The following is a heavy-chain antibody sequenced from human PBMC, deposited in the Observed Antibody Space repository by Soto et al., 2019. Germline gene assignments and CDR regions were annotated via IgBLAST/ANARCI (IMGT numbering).Heavy chain of an antibody. V-gene: IGHV1-24*01. CDR2: FDPEEGEI. J-gene: IGHJ4*02. CDR1: GHSLTDLS. D-gene: IGHD3-16*01. CDR3: ATTRPPSLYAFDS. Sequence: ASVKVSCKVAGHSLTDLSMHWVRQGPGRGLEWLGGFDPEEGEIIYAQNFQGRIRLTEDTSTDTAFMELNSLKSEDTAIYYCATTRPPSLYAFDSWGQGTLVTLST.